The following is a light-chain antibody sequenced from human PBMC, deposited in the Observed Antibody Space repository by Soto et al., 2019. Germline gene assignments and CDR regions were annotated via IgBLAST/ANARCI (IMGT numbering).Light chain of an antibody. V-gene: IGKV2-28*01. CDR3: MQSLQTPRT. CDR1: QSLLHSNGYNY. Sequence: DIVMTQSPLSLPVTPGEPASISCRSSQSLLHSNGYNYLDWYLQKPGRSPQLLICLGSNRASGVPDRFSGSGSGTDFTLKISRVEADDVGVYYCMQSLQTPRTFGQGTKVEIK. J-gene: IGKJ1*01. CDR2: LGS.